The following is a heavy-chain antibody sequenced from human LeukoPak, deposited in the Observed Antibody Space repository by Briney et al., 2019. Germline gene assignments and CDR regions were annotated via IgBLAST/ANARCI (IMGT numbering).Heavy chain of an antibody. V-gene: IGHV1-24*01. Sequence: SVKVSCKASGYTFTSYGISWVRQAPGKGLEWMGGFDPEDGETIYAQKFQGRVTMTEDTSTDTAYMELSSLRSEDTAVYYCATLMYAGYFDYWGQGTLVTVSS. CDR3: ATLMYAGYFDY. CDR2: FDPEDGET. D-gene: IGHD2-8*01. CDR1: GYTFTSYG. J-gene: IGHJ4*02.